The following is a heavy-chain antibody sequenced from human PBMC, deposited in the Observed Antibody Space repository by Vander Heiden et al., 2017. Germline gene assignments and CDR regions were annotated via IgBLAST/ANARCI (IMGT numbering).Heavy chain of an antibody. CDR1: ARTFSSTP. CDR3: ERIPGLLWCGELSDYYYGMDV. CDR2: CIPKLSMT. Sequence: HLLQSRAPVKNPGPSLKVPCKASARTFSSTPISRVRRAPGQGLEWRGGCIPKLSMTNCTQKFQGRVTITAEKSTSTEYKELSSLRSEDAAEYYCERIPGLLWCGELSDYYYGMDVWGQGTTVTVSS. J-gene: IGHJ6*02. D-gene: IGHD3-10*01. V-gene: IGHV1-69*10.